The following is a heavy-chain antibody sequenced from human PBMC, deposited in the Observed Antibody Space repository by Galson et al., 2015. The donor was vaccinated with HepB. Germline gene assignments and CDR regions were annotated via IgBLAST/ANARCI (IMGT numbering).Heavy chain of an antibody. CDR2: ISSSSSYI. D-gene: IGHD3-22*01. Sequence: SLRLSCAASGFTFSSYSMNWVRQAPGKGLEWVSSISSSSSYIYYADSVKGRFTISRDNAKNSLYLQMNSLRAEDTAVYYCARDRYYDSSGFPRFDYWGQGTLVTVSS. V-gene: IGHV3-21*01. CDR1: GFTFSSYS. CDR3: ARDRYYDSSGFPRFDY. J-gene: IGHJ4*02.